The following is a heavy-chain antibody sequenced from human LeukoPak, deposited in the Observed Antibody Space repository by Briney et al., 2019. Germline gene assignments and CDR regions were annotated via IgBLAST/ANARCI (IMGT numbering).Heavy chain of an antibody. CDR3: ARGGVVVPAAYRPDAFDI. J-gene: IGHJ3*02. V-gene: IGHV1-2*02. D-gene: IGHD2-2*01. Sequence: GASVKVSCKASGYTFTGYYMHWVRQAPGQGLEWMGWINPNSGGTNYAQKFQGRVTMTRDTSISTAYMELSRLRSDDTAVYHCARGGVVVPAAYRPDAFDIWGQGTMVTVSS. CDR2: INPNSGGT. CDR1: GYTFTGYY.